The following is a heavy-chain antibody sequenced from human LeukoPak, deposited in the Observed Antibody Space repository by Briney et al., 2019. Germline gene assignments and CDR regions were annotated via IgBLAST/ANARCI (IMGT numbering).Heavy chain of an antibody. CDR1: GFTLSSHI. D-gene: IGHD3-22*01. CDR2: ISSDGTNK. CDR3: ARDLPFYDSSVYYTA. J-gene: IGHJ4*02. Sequence: TGGSLRLSCAASGFTLSSHIMHWVRQAPGKGLEWVAGISSDGTNKFYADSLKGRSTISRDNSKDTLYLQMNSLRAEDTAVYYCARDLPFYDSSVYYTAWGQGTLVTVSS. V-gene: IGHV3-30*04.